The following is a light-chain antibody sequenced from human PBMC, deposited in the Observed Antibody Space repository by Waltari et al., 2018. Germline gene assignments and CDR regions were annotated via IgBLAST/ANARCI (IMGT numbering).Light chain of an antibody. CDR2: DVS. J-gene: IGLJ3*02. CDR3: CSYAGSYSPWV. CDR1: SSDVGGYYY. V-gene: IGLV2-11*01. Sequence: QSALTQPRPLSGSPGQSVTISCTATSSDVGGYYYVPWYQQHPGKAPKLMIYDVSNLPSGVPARFPGSKSGNTASLTISGLQAEDEADYYCCSYAGSYSPWVFGGGTKLTVL.